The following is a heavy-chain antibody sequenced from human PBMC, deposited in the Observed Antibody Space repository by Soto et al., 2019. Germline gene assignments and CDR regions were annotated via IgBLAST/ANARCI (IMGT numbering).Heavy chain of an antibody. V-gene: IGHV6-1*01. CDR2: TYYRSKWNN. D-gene: IGHD2-15*01. Sequence: KQSQTLSLTCAISGDSVSSNSAAWNWIRQSPSRGLEWLGRTYYRSKWNNDYAESVKSRITINPYTSKNQFSLQLNAVTPEDTAVYYCARDPTVAATWYFDLWGRGTLVTVSS. CDR1: GDSVSSNSAA. J-gene: IGHJ2*01. CDR3: ARDPTVAATWYFDL.